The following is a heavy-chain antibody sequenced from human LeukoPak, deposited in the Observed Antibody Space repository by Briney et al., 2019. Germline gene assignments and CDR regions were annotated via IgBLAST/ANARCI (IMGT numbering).Heavy chain of an antibody. CDR1: GFTFSSYS. J-gene: IGHJ4*02. Sequence: GGSLRPSCAASGFTFSSYSMNWVRQAPGKGLEWVSYISSSSSTIHYADSVKGRFTISRDNAKNSLYLQMNSLRAEDTAVYYCARDDPTGSYYVGFDYWGQGTLVTVSS. CDR2: ISSSSSTI. D-gene: IGHD1-26*01. V-gene: IGHV3-48*01. CDR3: ARDDPTGSYYVGFDY.